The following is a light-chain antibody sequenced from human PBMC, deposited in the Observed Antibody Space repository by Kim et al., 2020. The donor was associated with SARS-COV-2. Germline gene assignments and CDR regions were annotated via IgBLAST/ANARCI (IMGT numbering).Light chain of an antibody. CDR2: DTS. V-gene: IGLV8-61*01. J-gene: IGLJ3*02. Sequence: PVGTATLTCGLGSGSVSSSHYSTWYQQTPGPSPRTLIYDTSTRSSGVPVRFSGSILGNKAALTITGAQANDESDYYCVLYLPNGMVFGGGTQLTVL. CDR3: VLYLPNGMV. CDR1: SGSVSSSHY.